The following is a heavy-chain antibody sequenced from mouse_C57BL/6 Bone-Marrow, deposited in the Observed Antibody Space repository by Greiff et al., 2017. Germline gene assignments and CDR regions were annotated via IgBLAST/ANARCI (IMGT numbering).Heavy chain of an antibody. CDR3: ARRRSTVPYFDY. D-gene: IGHD1-1*01. J-gene: IGHJ2*01. CDR1: GFTFSSYG. V-gene: IGHV5-6*02. Sequence: EVKLMESGGDLVKPGGSLKLSCAASGFTFSSYGMSWVRQTPDKRLEWVATISSGGSYTSYPDSVKGRFTFSRDNAKNTLYLQMSSLKSEDTAMYYCARRRSTVPYFDYWGQGTTLTVSS. CDR2: ISSGGSYT.